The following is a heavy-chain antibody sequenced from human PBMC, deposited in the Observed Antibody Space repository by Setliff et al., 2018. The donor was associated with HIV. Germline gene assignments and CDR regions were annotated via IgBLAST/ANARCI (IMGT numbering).Heavy chain of an antibody. CDR1: GFSISSRYY. CDR2: IYHTGSS. Sequence: KPSETLSLTCDVSGFSISSRYYWGWIRQSPGKGLEWIGNIYHTGSSYYNPSLNDRATISLDTSKNQFSLKLNSVTAADTAVYYCARHLLRGYIYIVFDYWGQGTLVTVSS. CDR3: ARHLLRGYIYIVFDY. D-gene: IGHD5-18*01. V-gene: IGHV4-38-2*01. J-gene: IGHJ4*02.